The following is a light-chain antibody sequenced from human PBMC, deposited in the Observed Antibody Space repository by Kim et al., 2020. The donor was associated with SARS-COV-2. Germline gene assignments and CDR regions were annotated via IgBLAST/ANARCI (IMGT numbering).Light chain of an antibody. J-gene: IGKJ1*01. Sequence: SSSVGDRVRFPCRASQNISWLLAWYQQKPGKAPDLLIYTASDLQSGVPSRFSGSGSGTEFTLTIRTLQPDDFATYYCLQYDSYWTFGPGTKVEIK. CDR2: TAS. CDR3: LQYDSYWT. CDR1: QNISWL. V-gene: IGKV1-5*03.